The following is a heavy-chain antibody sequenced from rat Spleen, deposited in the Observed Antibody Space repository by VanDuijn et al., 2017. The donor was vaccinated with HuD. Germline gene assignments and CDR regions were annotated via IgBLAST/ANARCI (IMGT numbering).Heavy chain of an antibody. CDR1: GFTFSDYA. V-gene: IGHV5-17*01. CDR2: IIYDGRTT. D-gene: IGHD4-3*01. CDR3: ARHGWGYGVMDA. Sequence: EVQLVESGGGLAQPGRSLKLSCAASGFTFSDYAMAWVRQAPKKGLEWVATIIYDGRTTNHRDSVKGRFTISRDNAKSTLYLQMDSLRSEDTATYYCARHGWGYGVMDAWGQGVTVTVSS. J-gene: IGHJ4*01.